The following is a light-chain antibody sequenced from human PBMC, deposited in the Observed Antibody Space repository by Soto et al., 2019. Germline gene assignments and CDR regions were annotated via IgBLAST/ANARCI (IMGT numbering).Light chain of an antibody. CDR1: QDISSH. J-gene: IGKJ4*01. CDR3: QQVKSFLPLT. V-gene: IGKV1-9*01. CDR2: AAS. Sequence: IQLTQSPSSLSASVGDSVTITCRASQDISSHLAWCQQKPGKAPKVLIYAASTLESGIPSRFSGSGSGTDFTLTISSLQAEDFATYYCQQVKSFLPLTFGGGTKMDIK.